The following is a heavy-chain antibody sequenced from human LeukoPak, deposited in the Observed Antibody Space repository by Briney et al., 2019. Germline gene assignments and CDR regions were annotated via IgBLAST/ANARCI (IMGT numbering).Heavy chain of an antibody. Sequence: GASVKVSFKASGYTFSDYSIHRVRQAPGQGLEWMGWIIPNSGGTHYAQNFQGRVSMTGDTSSSTAYMEVSRLRSDDTAVYYCAREEVRSTGRFDNWGPGTLVSVSS. CDR1: GYTFSDYS. J-gene: IGHJ4*02. D-gene: IGHD1-14*01. V-gene: IGHV1-2*02. CDR2: IIPNSGGT. CDR3: AREEVRSTGRFDN.